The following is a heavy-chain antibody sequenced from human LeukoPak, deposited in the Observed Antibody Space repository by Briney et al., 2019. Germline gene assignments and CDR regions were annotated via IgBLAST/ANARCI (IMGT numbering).Heavy chain of an antibody. CDR2: ISAYNGNT. J-gene: IGHJ5*02. D-gene: IGHD3-9*01. Sequence: GASVKVSCKASGYTFTSYGISWVRQAPGQGLEWMGWISAYNGNTNYAQKLQGRVTVTTDTSTSTAYMELRSLRSDDTAVYYCARGYDILTGTGWFDPWGQGPWSPSPQ. V-gene: IGHV1-18*01. CDR3: ARGYDILTGTGWFDP. CDR1: GYTFTSYG.